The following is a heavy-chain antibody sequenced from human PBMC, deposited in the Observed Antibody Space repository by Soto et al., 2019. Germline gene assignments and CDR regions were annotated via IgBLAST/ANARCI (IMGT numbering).Heavy chain of an antibody. Sequence: GASVKVSCKASGYTFTSYAMHWVRQAPGQRLEWMGWINAGNGNTKYSQKFQGRVTITRDKSTSTAYMELSSLRSEDTAVYYCAVGVGSSSWYWFDPWGQGTLVTVSS. J-gene: IGHJ5*02. D-gene: IGHD6-13*01. CDR2: INAGNGNT. CDR3: AVGVGSSSWYWFDP. CDR1: GYTFTSYA. V-gene: IGHV1-3*01.